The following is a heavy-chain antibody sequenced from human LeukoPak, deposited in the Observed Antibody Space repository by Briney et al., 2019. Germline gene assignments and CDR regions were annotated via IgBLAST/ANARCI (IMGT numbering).Heavy chain of an antibody. D-gene: IGHD2-21*02. CDR1: GFSLSTSGVG. CDR3: AHRSVYCGGDCYASTDWFDP. Sequence: SGPTLVNPTQTLTLTCTFSGFSLSTSGVGVGWIRQPPGKTLEWLALIYWNDDKRYSPSLKSRLTITKDTSKNQVVLTMTNMDPVDTATYYCAHRSVYCGGDCYASTDWFDPWGQGTLVTVSS. J-gene: IGHJ5*02. CDR2: IYWNDDK. V-gene: IGHV2-5*01.